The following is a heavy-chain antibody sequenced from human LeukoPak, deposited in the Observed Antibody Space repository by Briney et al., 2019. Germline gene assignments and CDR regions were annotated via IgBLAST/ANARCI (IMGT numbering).Heavy chain of an antibody. D-gene: IGHD4-11*01. V-gene: IGHV1-46*01. CDR1: GYTFTSYY. CDR2: INPSGGST. J-gene: IGHJ6*03. CDR3: ARDQAVTIGAAVYYYYMDV. Sequence: ASVKVSCKASGYTFTSYYMHWVRQAPGQGLEWMGIINPSGGSTSYAQKFQGRVTITRDMSTSTVYMELSSLRSEDTAVYYCARDQAVTIGAAVYYYYMDVWGKGTTVTISS.